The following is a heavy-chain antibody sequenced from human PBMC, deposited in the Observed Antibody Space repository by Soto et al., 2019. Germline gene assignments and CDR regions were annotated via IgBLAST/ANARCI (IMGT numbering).Heavy chain of an antibody. CDR3: ARDLRSTYDYDRSGYSSLDY. CDR1: GGTFSSYA. D-gene: IGHD3-22*01. Sequence: SVKLSCKASGGTFSSYAISWVRQAPGQGLEWLGGIIPIFGTANYAQKFQGSVTSTADEATSTADMELSSLRSGDTAVYYCARDLRSTYDYDRSGYSSLDYWGHGTLVTVSP. CDR2: IIPIFGTA. V-gene: IGHV1-69*01. J-gene: IGHJ4*01.